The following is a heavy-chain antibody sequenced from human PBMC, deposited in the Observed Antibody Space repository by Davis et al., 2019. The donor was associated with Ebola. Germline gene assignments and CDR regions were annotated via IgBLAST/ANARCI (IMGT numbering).Heavy chain of an antibody. J-gene: IGHJ3*01. D-gene: IGHD6-19*01. Sequence: GESLKISCSASGFTFSSYAMHWVRQAPGKGLEWVSAISGSGGSTYYADSVKGRFTISRDNSKNTLYLQMNSLRAEDTAVYYCAKDTSNVWFDVWGQGTMVTVSS. CDR1: GFTFSSYA. V-gene: IGHV3-23*01. CDR2: ISGSGGST. CDR3: AKDTSNVWFDV.